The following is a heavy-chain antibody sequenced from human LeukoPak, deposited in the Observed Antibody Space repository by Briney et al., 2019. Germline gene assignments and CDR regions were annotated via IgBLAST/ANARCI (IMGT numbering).Heavy chain of an antibody. CDR3: AKVGEYYDSSGYYYFDY. D-gene: IGHD3-22*01. Sequence: PGGSLRLSCAASGFTFSSYAMSGVRQAPGKGLEWVSAISGSGGSTYYADSVKGRFTISRDNSKNTLYLQMNSLRAEDTAVYYCAKVGEYYDSSGYYYFDYWGQGTLVTVSS. J-gene: IGHJ4*02. CDR2: ISGSGGST. CDR1: GFTFSSYA. V-gene: IGHV3-23*01.